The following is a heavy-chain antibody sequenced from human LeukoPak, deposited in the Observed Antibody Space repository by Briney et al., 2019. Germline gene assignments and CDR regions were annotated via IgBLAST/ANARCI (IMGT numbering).Heavy chain of an antibody. CDR2: ISGTGGST. D-gene: IGHD3-22*01. Sequence: GGSLRLSCAASGFTFNSYALSWVRQAPGKGLEWVSGISGTGGSTYYGDSVRGRYTISRDNSKNTLYLQVNSLRAEDTAIYYCARLASDYYDSSGPRRGAFDIWGQGTMVTVSS. CDR1: GFTFNSYA. J-gene: IGHJ3*02. V-gene: IGHV3-23*01. CDR3: ARLASDYYDSSGPRRGAFDI.